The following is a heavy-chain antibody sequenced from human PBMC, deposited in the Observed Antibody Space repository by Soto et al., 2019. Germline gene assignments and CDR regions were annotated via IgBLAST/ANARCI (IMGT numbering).Heavy chain of an antibody. CDR3: ARLYGGWYYFDY. Sequence: PSETLSLTCTVSGGSISSSSYYWGWIRQPPGKGLEWIGSIYYIGSTYYNPSLKSRVTISVNPSKTHFSLKLSFVTAADTALYYCARLYGGWYYFDYWGQGTLVTVSS. CDR2: IYYIGST. V-gene: IGHV4-39*01. D-gene: IGHD6-19*01. CDR1: GGSISSSSYY. J-gene: IGHJ4*02.